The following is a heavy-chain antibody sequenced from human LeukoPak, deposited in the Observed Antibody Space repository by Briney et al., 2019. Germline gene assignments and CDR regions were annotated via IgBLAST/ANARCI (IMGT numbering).Heavy chain of an antibody. CDR3: AGLRRDSGGWYADDS. CDR1: GASISDYY. J-gene: IGHJ4*02. Sequence: SETLSLTCTVSGASISDYYWSWIRRPAGKGLEWIGRISITDSTNYNPSLTSRVTMSVDTSKNQFSLNIRSLSAADTAVYYCAGLRRDSGGWYADDSWGQGTLVTVSS. CDR2: ISITDST. V-gene: IGHV4-4*07. D-gene: IGHD6-19*01.